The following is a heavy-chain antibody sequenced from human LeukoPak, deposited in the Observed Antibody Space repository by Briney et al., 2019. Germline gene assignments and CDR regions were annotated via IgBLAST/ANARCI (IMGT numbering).Heavy chain of an antibody. J-gene: IGHJ4*02. CDR3: ITEKILWFGEKCFDY. CDR1: GFTFSNAW. D-gene: IGHD3-10*01. CDR2: IKSKTDGGTT. V-gene: IGHV3-15*01. Sequence: SGGSLRLSCAASGFTFSNAWMSWVRQDPGKGLEWVGRIKSKTDGGTTDYAAPVKGRFTISRDDSKNTLYLQMNSLKTEDTAVHYCITEKILWFGEKCFDYWGQGTLVTVSS.